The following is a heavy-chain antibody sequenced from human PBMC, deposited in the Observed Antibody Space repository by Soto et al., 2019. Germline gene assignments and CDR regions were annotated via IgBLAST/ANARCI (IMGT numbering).Heavy chain of an antibody. CDR1: VYSFTSYW. J-gene: IGHJ4*02. Sequence: GESLKISCKGSVYSFTSYWIGWVRQMPGKGLEWMGIIYPGDSDTTYSPSFQGQVTISADKSISAAYLQWGSLKASDTAMYYCARHYYDSNGYYYFDYWGQGTLVTVSS. V-gene: IGHV5-51*01. D-gene: IGHD3-22*01. CDR2: IYPGDSDT. CDR3: ARHYYDSNGYYYFDY.